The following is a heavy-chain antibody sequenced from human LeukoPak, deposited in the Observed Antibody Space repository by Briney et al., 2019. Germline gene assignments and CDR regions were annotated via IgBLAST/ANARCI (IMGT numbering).Heavy chain of an antibody. CDR3: XRLLDGNNWGVDY. CDR1: XDXXXXXX. J-gene: IGHJ4*02. V-gene: IGHV4-59*08. Sequence: SETLSLTCTVSXDXXXXXXXXXXXXXPGXXXXXXXXIXYXXXTXYNXSLKSRVTISGATYRNQVSLKLRSVAAADTALYXCXRLLDGNNWGVDYWGQGTLVTVSS. D-gene: IGHD5-24*01. CDR2: IXYXXXT.